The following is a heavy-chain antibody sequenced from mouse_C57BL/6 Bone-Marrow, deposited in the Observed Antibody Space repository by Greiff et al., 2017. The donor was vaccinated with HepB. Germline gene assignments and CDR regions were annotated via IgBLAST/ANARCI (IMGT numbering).Heavy chain of an antibody. Sequence: VQLQQSGAELVRPGASVTLSCKASGYTFTDYEMHWVKQTPVHGLEWIGAIDPETGGTAYNQKFKGKAILTADKSSSTAYMELRSLTSDDSAVYYCTRRDYYGSGDYFDYWGQGTTLTVSS. CDR3: TRRDYYGSGDYFDY. CDR2: IDPETGGT. CDR1: GYTFTDYE. J-gene: IGHJ2*01. V-gene: IGHV1-15*01. D-gene: IGHD1-1*01.